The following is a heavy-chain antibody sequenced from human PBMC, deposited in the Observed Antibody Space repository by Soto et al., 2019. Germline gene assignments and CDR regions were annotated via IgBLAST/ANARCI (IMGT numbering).Heavy chain of an antibody. V-gene: IGHV4-31*02. CDR1: GGSISSGGYY. D-gene: IGHD3-10*01. Sequence: SSETLSLTCSVSGGSISSGGYYWSWIRQRPGKGLEWIGDINYSGTTYYNPSLQSRITMSIDTSKNQFSLRLTSVTAADTAVYYCARGSGFEAQSLYFGHNWFDPWGQGTLVTVSS. CDR3: ARGSGFEAQSLYFGHNWFDP. J-gene: IGHJ5*02. CDR2: INYSGTT.